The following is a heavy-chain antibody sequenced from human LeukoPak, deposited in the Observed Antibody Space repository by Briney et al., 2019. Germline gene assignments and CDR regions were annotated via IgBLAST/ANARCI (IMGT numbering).Heavy chain of an antibody. CDR3: ARGVDILTGYYYYYYMDV. Sequence: VASVKVSCKASGYTFNNYGITWVRQAPGQGLEWMGWISGYNGNTNYAQKLQGRVTMTTDTSTSTAYMELRSLRSDDTAVYYCARGVDILTGYYYYYYMDVWGKGTTVTVSS. CDR1: GYTFNNYG. CDR2: ISGYNGNT. J-gene: IGHJ6*03. D-gene: IGHD3-9*01. V-gene: IGHV1-18*01.